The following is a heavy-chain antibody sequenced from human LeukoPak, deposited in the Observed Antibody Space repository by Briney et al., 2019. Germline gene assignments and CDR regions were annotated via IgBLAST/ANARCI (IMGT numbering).Heavy chain of an antibody. D-gene: IGHD2-2*01. Sequence: PSETLSLTCTVSGGSISSGGYYWSWIRQHPGKGLEWIGYIYYSGSTYYNPSLKSRVTISVDTSKNRFSLKLSSVTAADTAVYYCARGYCSSTSCLPLDYWGQGTLVTVSS. CDR3: ARGYCSSTSCLPLDY. CDR2: IYYSGST. CDR1: GGSISSGGYY. V-gene: IGHV4-31*03. J-gene: IGHJ4*02.